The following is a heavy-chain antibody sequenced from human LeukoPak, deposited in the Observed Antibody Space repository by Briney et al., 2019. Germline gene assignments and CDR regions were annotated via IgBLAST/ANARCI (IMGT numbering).Heavy chain of an antibody. CDR1: GFTFDDYA. CDR2: ISWNSGSI. J-gene: IGHJ3*02. CDR3: AKDGGSYSLFAFDI. Sequence: PGGSLRLSCAASGFTFDDYAMHWVRQAPGKALEWVSGISWNSGSIGYADSVKGRFTISRDNAKNSLYLQMNSLRAEDMALYYCAKDGGSYSLFAFDIWGQGTMVTVSS. V-gene: IGHV3-9*03. D-gene: IGHD2-15*01.